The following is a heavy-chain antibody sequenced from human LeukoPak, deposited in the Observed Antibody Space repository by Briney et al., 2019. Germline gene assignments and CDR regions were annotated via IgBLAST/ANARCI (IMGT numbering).Heavy chain of an antibody. J-gene: IGHJ4*02. D-gene: IGHD1-26*01. Sequence: GRSLRLSCAASGLTFSSYAMHWVRQAPGKGLEWVAVISYDGSNKYYADSVKGRFTISRDNSKNTLYLQMNSLRAEDTAVYYCARDQWELLYYWGQGTLVTVSS. CDR3: ARDQWELLYY. CDR2: ISYDGSNK. CDR1: GLTFSSYA. V-gene: IGHV3-30-3*01.